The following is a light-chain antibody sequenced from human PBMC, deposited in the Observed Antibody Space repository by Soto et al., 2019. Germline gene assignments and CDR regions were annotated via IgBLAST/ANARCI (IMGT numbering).Light chain of an antibody. CDR3: QQYYSYRWP. V-gene: IGKV1-8*01. CDR2: AAS. CDR1: QGISSY. J-gene: IGKJ1*01. Sequence: AIRMTQSPSSLSASTGDRVTISCRASQGISSYLAWYQQKPGKAPKLLIYAASTLQSGVPSRFSGSGSGTDFTLTISCLQSEDFATWYCQQYYSYRWPLGQGTKV.